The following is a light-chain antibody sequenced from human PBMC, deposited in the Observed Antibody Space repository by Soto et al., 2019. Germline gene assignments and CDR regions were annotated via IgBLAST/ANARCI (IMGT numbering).Light chain of an antibody. V-gene: IGKV4-1*01. CDR2: WAS. CDR1: QSVLYSSNNKNY. Sequence: DIVMTQSPDSLAVSLGERATINCKSSQSVLYSSNNKNYLAWYQQKPGQPPQLLIYWASTRESGVPDRFSGSGSRTDFTLTISSLQAEDVAVYYCQQYYSTPRYTFGQGTKLEIK. J-gene: IGKJ2*01. CDR3: QQYYSTPRYT.